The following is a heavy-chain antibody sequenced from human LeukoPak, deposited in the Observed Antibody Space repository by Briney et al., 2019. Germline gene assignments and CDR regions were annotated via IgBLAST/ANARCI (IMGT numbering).Heavy chain of an antibody. CDR2: INSDGSDT. V-gene: IGHV3-74*03. CDR3: ASLTGWTNTMDV. J-gene: IGHJ6*04. CDR1: GFTFRNYW. D-gene: IGHD3/OR15-3a*01. Sequence: PGGSLRLSCAASGFTFRNYWMHWVRQAPGKGLVWVTHINSDGSDTAYADPVKGRFTVSRDNAQNTLYLQMNSLRAEDTAVYYCASLTGWTNTMDVWGKGTTVTVSS.